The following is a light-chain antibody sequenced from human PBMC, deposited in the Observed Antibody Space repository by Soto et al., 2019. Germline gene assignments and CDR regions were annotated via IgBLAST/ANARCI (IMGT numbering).Light chain of an antibody. V-gene: IGLV1-40*01. CDR2: GNS. CDR3: LSYAGSYNFV. J-gene: IGLJ1*01. CDR1: SSNIGNNY. Sequence: QAVLTQPPSVSAAPGQTVTISCSGSSSNIGNNYVSWYQQLPGTAPKLLIYGNSNRPSGVPDRFSGSKSGTSASLAITGLQAEDEADYYCLSYAGSYNFVFGSGTKLTVL.